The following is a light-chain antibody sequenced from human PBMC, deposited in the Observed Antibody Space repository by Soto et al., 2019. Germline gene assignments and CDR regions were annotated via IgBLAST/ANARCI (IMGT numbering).Light chain of an antibody. CDR2: DVT. Sequence: QSALTQPASVSGSPGQSITISCTGTSSDVGAYNFVSWYQQHPGKAPKLMIYDVTNRPSGVSSRFSGSKSGNTASLAISGLEDEDEADYCCSSYTTLNTLVFGGGTKVTVL. CDR3: SSYTTLNTLV. J-gene: IGLJ2*01. CDR1: SSDVGAYNF. V-gene: IGLV2-14*03.